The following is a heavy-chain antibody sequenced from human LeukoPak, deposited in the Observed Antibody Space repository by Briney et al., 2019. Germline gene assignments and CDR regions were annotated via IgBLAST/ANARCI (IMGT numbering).Heavy chain of an antibody. CDR1: GFTFSSYS. CDR3: ARDEGMYHFWSGYMGDY. V-gene: IGHV3-21*01. CDR2: ISSSSSYI. D-gene: IGHD3-3*02. Sequence: GGSLRLSCAASGFTFSSYSMNWVRKAPGKGLEWVSSISSSSSYIYYADSVKGRFTISRDNAKNSLYLQMNSLRAEDTAVYYCARDEGMYHFWSGYMGDYWGQGTLVTVSS. J-gene: IGHJ4*02.